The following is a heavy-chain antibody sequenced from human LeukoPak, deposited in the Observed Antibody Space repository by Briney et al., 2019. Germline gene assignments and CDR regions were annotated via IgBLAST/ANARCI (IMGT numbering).Heavy chain of an antibody. J-gene: IGHJ4*02. D-gene: IGHD6-13*01. CDR1: GFTFSSFT. Sequence: PGGSLRLSCAASGFTFSSFTMNWVRQAPGKGQEWVSSISSSSSYIYYADSVKGRFTISRDNAKNSLYLQMNSLRAEDTAVYYCAKSYPVRHSSSRDLDYWGQGTLVTVSS. CDR3: AKSYPVRHSSSRDLDY. CDR2: ISSSSSYI. V-gene: IGHV3-21*01.